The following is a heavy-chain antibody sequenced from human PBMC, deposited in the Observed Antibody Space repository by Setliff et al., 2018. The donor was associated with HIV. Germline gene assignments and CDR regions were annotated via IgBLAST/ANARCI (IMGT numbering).Heavy chain of an antibody. CDR1: GGSISSSNYY. D-gene: IGHD3-16*01. V-gene: IGHV4-39*02. CDR2: VHSYGSV. Sequence: PSETLSLTCSVSGGSISSSNYYWGWLRQPPGKGLEWIGSVHSYGSVYYNPSLQSRVTVSVDTSKNRFSLNLRSVTAADTAVYYCARGDPFTDFDSWGQGTLVTVSS. CDR3: ARGDPFTDFDS. J-gene: IGHJ4*02.